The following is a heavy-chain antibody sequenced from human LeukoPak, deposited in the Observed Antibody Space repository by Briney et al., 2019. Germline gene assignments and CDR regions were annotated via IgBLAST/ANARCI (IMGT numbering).Heavy chain of an antibody. CDR1: GLTFNNYA. Sequence: GGSLRLSCAASGLTFNNYAMNWVRQAPGKGLEWVSIISSSGGTTYYADSVKGRFTISRDNAKNSLYLQMNSLRAEDTAVYYCARDRTSSGYYDYWGQGTLVTVSS. V-gene: IGHV3-21*01. CDR2: ISSSGGTT. D-gene: IGHD3-22*01. CDR3: ARDRTSSGYYDY. J-gene: IGHJ4*02.